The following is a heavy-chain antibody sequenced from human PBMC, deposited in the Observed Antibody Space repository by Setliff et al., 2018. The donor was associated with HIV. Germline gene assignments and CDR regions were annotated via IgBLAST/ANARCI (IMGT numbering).Heavy chain of an antibody. D-gene: IGHD2-2*02. V-gene: IGHV1-3*01. J-gene: IGHJ6*02. Sequence: ASVKVSCKASGFTFSKSAIHWVRQAPGQRLELMAWINAANGHAKYSQKFQGRVTITRDTSASTAYMELSSLTSEDTAVYYCATERYQLRYNSYYYYYGMDVWGQGTTVTVSS. CDR1: GFTFSKSA. CDR2: INAANGHA. CDR3: ATERYQLRYNSYYYYYGMDV.